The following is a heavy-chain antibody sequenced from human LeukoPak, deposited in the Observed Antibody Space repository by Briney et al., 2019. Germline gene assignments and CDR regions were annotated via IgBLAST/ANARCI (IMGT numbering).Heavy chain of an antibody. J-gene: IGHJ4*02. CDR2: LYYSGST. V-gene: IGHV4-30-4*08. D-gene: IGHD2-8*01. CDR1: GGSISSGYYY. CDR3: ARSSINVLMVFLDY. Sequence: SQTVSLTCTVSGGSISSGYYYWSWIRQPPGKGLEWIGYLYYSGSTYYNPSLKSRVTISVDTSKNQFSLKLSSVTAADTAVYYCARSSINVLMVFLDYWGQGTLVTVSS.